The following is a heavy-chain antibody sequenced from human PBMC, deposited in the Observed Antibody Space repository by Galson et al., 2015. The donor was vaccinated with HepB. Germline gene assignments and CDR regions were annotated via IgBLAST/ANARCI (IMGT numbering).Heavy chain of an antibody. CDR2: ISYDGSNK. V-gene: IGHV3-30*04. CDR1: GFTFSSYA. CDR3: ARDLLLWFGELSARGAFDI. J-gene: IGHJ3*02. Sequence: SLRLSCAASGFTFSSYAMHWVRQAPGKGLEWVAVISYDGSNKYYADSVKGRFTISRDNSKNTLYLQMNSLRAEDTAVYYCARDLLLWFGELSARGAFDIWGQGTMVTVSS. D-gene: IGHD3-10*01.